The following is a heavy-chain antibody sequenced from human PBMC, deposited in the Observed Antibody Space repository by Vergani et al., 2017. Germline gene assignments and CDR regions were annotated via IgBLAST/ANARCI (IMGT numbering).Heavy chain of an antibody. CDR2: IYYSGST. Sequence: QVQLQESGPGLVKPSETLSLTCTVSGGSISSYYWNWIRQPPGKGLEWIGYIYYSGSTNSNPSLKSRVTTSVDTSKNQFSLKLRSVTAADTAVYYCATDRYSGSCSAGAFDVWGQGTMVTVSS. D-gene: IGHD1-26*01. CDR1: GGSISSYY. CDR3: ATDRYSGSCSAGAFDV. V-gene: IGHV4-59*01. J-gene: IGHJ3*01.